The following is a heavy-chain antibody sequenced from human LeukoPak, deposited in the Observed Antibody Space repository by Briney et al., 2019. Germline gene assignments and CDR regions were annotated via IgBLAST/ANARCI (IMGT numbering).Heavy chain of an antibody. V-gene: IGHV3-7*01. CDR1: GFTFSSYW. D-gene: IGHD1-26*01. CDR2: IKQDGSEK. CDR3: ARKGGATTYGYYYYYMDV. J-gene: IGHJ6*03. Sequence: GGTLRLSCAASGFTFSSYWMSWVRQAPGKGLEWVANIKQDGSEKYYVDSVKGRFTISRDNAKNSLYLQMNSLRAEDTAVYYCARKGGATTYGYYYYYMDVWGKGTTVTISS.